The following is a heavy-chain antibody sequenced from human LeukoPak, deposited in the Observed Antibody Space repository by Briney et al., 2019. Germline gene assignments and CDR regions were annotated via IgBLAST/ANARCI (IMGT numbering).Heavy chain of an antibody. J-gene: IGHJ6*02. CDR2: ISYDGSNK. Sequence: GGSLRLSCAASGFTFSSYAMHWVRQAPGKGLEWVAVISYDGSNKYYADSVKGRFTISRDNSKNTLYLQMNSLRAEDTAVYYCARDWIAFTPPESGYGMDVWGQGTTVTVSS. CDR3: ARDWIAFTPPESGYGMDV. D-gene: IGHD2-21*01. CDR1: GFTFSSYA. V-gene: IGHV3-30-3*01.